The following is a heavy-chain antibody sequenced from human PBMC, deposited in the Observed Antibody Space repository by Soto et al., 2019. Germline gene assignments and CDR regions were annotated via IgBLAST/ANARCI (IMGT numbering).Heavy chain of an antibody. CDR3: AKVSRKGSAIDFDY. V-gene: IGHV1-8*01. CDR1: GYTFSNYD. D-gene: IGHD3-10*01. CDR2: VNPNNGDT. J-gene: IGHJ4*02. Sequence: QVQLVQSGAELKKPGASVKVSCKASGYTFSNYDMNWVRQATGQGPEWIGWVNPNNGDTGYAQKFQGRIHLTTHVATTTAYMALTSRRAEDTAIYYCAKVSRKGSAIDFDYWGQGTVITVSS.